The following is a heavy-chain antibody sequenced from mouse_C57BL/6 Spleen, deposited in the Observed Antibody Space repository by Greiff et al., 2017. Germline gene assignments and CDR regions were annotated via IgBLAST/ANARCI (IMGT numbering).Heavy chain of an antibody. CDR1: GYTFTSYW. D-gene: IGHD2-10*02. J-gene: IGHJ1*03. V-gene: IGHV1-72*01. CDR2: IDPNSGGT. CDR3: ARAPSSYWYFDV. Sequence: QVQLQQPGAELVKPGASVKLSCKASGYTFTSYWMHWVKQRPGRGLEWIGGIDPNSGGTKYNEKFKSKATLTVDKPSSTAYMQLSSLTSEDSAVYDCARAPSSYWYFDVWGTGTTVTVAS.